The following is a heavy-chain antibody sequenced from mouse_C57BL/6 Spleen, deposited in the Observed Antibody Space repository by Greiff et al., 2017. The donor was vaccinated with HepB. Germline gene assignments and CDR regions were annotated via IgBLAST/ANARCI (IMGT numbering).Heavy chain of an antibody. Sequence: QVQLQQSGPELVKPGASVKISCKASGYSFTSYYIHWVKQRPGQGLEWIGWIYPGSGNTKYNEKFKGKATLTADTSSSTAYMQLSSLTSEDSAVYYCADDYEGAMDYWGQGTSVTVSS. D-gene: IGHD2-4*01. J-gene: IGHJ4*01. CDR1: GYSFTSYY. V-gene: IGHV1-66*01. CDR3: ADDYEGAMDY. CDR2: IYPGSGNT.